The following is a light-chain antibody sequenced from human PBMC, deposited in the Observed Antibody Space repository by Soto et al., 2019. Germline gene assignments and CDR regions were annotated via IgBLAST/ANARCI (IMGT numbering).Light chain of an antibody. CDR1: QGVSSNY. J-gene: IGKJ5*01. CDR3: QQRSNWPIIT. CDR2: GTS. Sequence: EIVLTQSPGTLSLSPGERATLSCRASQGVSSNYLAWYQQKSGQAPRLLLYGTSSRATGIPERFSGSGSGTDFTLTISSLEPEDFAVYYCQQRSNWPIITFGQGTRLEIK. V-gene: IGKV3D-20*02.